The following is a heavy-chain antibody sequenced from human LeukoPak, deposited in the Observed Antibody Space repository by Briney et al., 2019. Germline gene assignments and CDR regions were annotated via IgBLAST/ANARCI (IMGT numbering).Heavy chain of an antibody. V-gene: IGHV4-34*01. CDR2: INHSGSA. Sequence: SETLSLTCAVYSGSFRGYYWSWIRQPPGKGLEWIGKINHSGSADYNPSLKSRVIISLDTSKTQFSPQLSSVTAADTAVYYCARGRIAAVWGQGTLVTVSS. CDR3: ARGRIAAV. D-gene: IGHD6-13*01. CDR1: SGSFRGYY. J-gene: IGHJ4*02.